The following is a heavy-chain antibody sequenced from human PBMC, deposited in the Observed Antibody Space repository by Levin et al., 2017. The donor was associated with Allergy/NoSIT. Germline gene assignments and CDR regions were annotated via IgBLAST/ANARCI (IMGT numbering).Heavy chain of an antibody. CDR3: AREGPYDILDQHYYSYMDV. Sequence: SETLSLTCAVYGGSFSGYYWSWIRQPPGKGLEWIGEINHSGSTNYNPSLKSRVTISVDTSKNQFSLKLSSVTAADTAVYYCAREGPYDILDQHYYSYMDVWGKGTTVTVSS. D-gene: IGHD3-9*01. CDR2: INHSGST. CDR1: GGSFSGYY. V-gene: IGHV4-34*01. J-gene: IGHJ6*03.